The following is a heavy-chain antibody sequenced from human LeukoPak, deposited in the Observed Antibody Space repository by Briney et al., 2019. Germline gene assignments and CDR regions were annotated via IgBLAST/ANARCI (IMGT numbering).Heavy chain of an antibody. Sequence: PSETLSLTCTVSGGYLSRGGYYCRWIRQHPGKGLEWIGHIYYSGSTYYNPSLKSRVTISVDSSKNQCSLKLTSVTAADTAVYYCARELGHSRSSVGFDCWGQGTLVTVSA. CDR3: ARELGHSRSSVGFDC. J-gene: IGHJ4*01. CDR2: IYYSGST. D-gene: IGHD6-6*01. CDR1: GGYLSRGGYY. V-gene: IGHV4-31*03.